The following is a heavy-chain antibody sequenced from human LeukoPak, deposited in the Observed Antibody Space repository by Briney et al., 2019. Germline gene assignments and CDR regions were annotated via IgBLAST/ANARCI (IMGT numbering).Heavy chain of an antibody. J-gene: IGHJ4*02. CDR1: GGSISSYY. D-gene: IGHD3-22*01. CDR3: ARDRRGYLDY. Sequence: PSETLSLTCTVSGGSISSYYWSWIRQPPGKGLEWIGYIYYRGSTNYNPSLKSRVTISVDTSKNQFSLKLSSVTAADTAVYYCARDRRGYLDYWGQGTLVTVSS. V-gene: IGHV4-59*01. CDR2: IYYRGST.